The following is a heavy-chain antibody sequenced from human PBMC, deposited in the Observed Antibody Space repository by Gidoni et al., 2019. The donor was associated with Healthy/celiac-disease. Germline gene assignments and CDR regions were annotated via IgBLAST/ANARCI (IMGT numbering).Heavy chain of an antibody. CDR2: IYYSGST. J-gene: IGHJ4*02. V-gene: IGHV4-39*01. Sequence: QVQLQESGPGLVKPSETLSLTCTVSGCSIRTSTYYWGWIRQSPGKELEWIGSIYYSGSTHYNPSLTSRLTISVDTSTNQFSLKLSSVTAADTAVYYCARLCRSSWEFDSWGQGTLVTVSS. CDR1: GCSIRTSTYY. D-gene: IGHD6-6*01. CDR3: ARLCRSSWEFDS.